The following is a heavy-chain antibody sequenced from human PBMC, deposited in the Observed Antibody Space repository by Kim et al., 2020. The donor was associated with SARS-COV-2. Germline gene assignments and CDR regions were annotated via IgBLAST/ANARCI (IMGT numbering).Heavy chain of an antibody. CDR3: ARDNAQLLAHLGY. D-gene: IGHD3-10*01. J-gene: IGHJ4*02. V-gene: IGHV1-18*01. Sequence: AQELQGRVAMTTDTSTSTAYMELTGLRSEDTAVYYCARDNAQLLAHLGYWGQGTLVTVSS.